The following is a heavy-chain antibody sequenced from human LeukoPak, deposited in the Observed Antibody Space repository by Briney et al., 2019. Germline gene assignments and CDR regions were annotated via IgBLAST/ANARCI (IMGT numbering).Heavy chain of an antibody. CDR2: INLSGDT. CDR3: ASGLYDFSSASHHPYDS. D-gene: IGHD3-3*01. Sequence: PSETLSLTCAVYGDSFSGYYWSWIRQPPGKGLEWIGEINLSGDTNYNLSLKSRVTISLDTSKNQFSLRLSSVTAADTAVYYCASGLYDFSSASHHPYDSWGQGTLVTVSS. V-gene: IGHV4-34*01. CDR1: GDSFSGYY. J-gene: IGHJ4*02.